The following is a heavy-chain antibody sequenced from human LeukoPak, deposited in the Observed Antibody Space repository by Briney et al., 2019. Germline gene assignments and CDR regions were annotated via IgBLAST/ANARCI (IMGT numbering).Heavy chain of an antibody. CDR2: IYYSGST. D-gene: IGHD3-10*01. Sequence: SETLSLTCTVSGGSISSYYWSWIRQPPGKGLEWIGYIYYSGSTNYNPSLKSRVTISVDTSKNQFSLKPSSVTAADTAVYYCARLWFGELLPYFDYWGQGTLVTVSS. CDR1: GGSISSYY. CDR3: ARLWFGELLPYFDY. V-gene: IGHV4-59*01. J-gene: IGHJ4*02.